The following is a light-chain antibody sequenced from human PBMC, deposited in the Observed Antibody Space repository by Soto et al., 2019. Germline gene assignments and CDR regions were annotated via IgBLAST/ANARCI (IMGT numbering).Light chain of an antibody. V-gene: IGLV2-14*03. CDR3: ASFTSRSTLVV. Sequence: QSVLTQPASVSGSPGQSITISCTGTSSDVGGYNYVSWYQQHPGKAPKLMIYDVSNRPSGVSNRFSGSKSGNTASLIISGLQADDEADYYCASFTSRSTLVVFGGGTKVTVL. CDR2: DVS. J-gene: IGLJ2*01. CDR1: SSDVGGYNY.